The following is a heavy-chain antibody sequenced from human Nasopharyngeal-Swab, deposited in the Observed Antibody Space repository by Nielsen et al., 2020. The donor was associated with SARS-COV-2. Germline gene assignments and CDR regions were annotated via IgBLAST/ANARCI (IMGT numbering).Heavy chain of an antibody. CDR1: GGTFSSYA. V-gene: IGHV1-69*04. CDR3: ASAAGSWNYYYYYGMDV. J-gene: IGHJ6*02. Sequence: SVKVSCKASGGTFSSYAISWVRQAPGQGLEWMGRIIPILGIANYAQKFQGRVTITADKSTITAYMELSSLRSEDTAVYYCASAAGSWNYYYYYGMDVWGQGTTVTVSS. CDR2: IIPILGIA. D-gene: IGHD6-13*01.